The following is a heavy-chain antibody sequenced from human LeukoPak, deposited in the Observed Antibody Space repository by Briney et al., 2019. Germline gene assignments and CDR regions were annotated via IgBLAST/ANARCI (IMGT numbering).Heavy chain of an antibody. CDR1: GFTFSSYA. Sequence: GGSLRLSCAASGFTFSSYAMHWVRQAPGKGLEWVAVISYDGSNKYYADSVKGRFTISRDNSKNTLYLQMNGLRAEDTAVYYCARDLSGYSYGYMVYWGQGTLVTVSS. V-gene: IGHV3-30-3*01. CDR3: ARDLSGYSYGYMVY. CDR2: ISYDGSNK. D-gene: IGHD5-18*01. J-gene: IGHJ4*02.